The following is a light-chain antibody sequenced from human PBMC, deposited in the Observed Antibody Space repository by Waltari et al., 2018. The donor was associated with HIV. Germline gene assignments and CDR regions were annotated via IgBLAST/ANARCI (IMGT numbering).Light chain of an antibody. CDR1: QSVSGN. J-gene: IGKJ2*01. V-gene: IGKV3-15*01. CDR3: QQNIHWPPYT. Sequence: ETVLTQSPVTLSVSPGERVTLSCRASQSVSGNLVWYQQKPGQAPRLLIYAASSRATDIPARFSGSGSGTDYTLTICNLQSEDSAVYYCQQNIHWPPYTFGQGTKLEIK. CDR2: AAS.